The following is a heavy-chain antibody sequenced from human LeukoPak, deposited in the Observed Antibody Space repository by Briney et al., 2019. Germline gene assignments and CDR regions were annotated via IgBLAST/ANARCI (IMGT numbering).Heavy chain of an antibody. CDR2: IYYSGST. Sequence: PETLSLTCTVSGGSISSYYWSWIRQPPGKGLEWIGYIYYSGSTNYSPSLKSRVTISVDTSKNQFSLKLSSVTAADTAVYYCARDHGDSSGWYFGYWGQGTLVTVSS. D-gene: IGHD6-19*01. CDR3: ARDHGDSSGWYFGY. V-gene: IGHV4-59*12. J-gene: IGHJ4*02. CDR1: GGSISSYY.